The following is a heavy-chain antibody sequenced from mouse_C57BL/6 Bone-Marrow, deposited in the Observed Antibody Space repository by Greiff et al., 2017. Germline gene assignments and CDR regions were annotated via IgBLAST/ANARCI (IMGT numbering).Heavy chain of an antibody. CDR1: GYTFTSYW. CDR3: ARTPTIVTHYYAMDY. D-gene: IGHD2-5*01. CDR2: IYPSDSDT. J-gene: IGHJ4*01. Sequence: QVQLQQPGAELVRPGSSVKLSCKASGYTFTSYWMDWVKQRPGQGLEWIGNIYPSDSDTHYNQKFKDKATLTVDKSSSTAYMQLSSLTSEDSAVYYCARTPTIVTHYYAMDYWGQGTSVTVSS. V-gene: IGHV1-61*01.